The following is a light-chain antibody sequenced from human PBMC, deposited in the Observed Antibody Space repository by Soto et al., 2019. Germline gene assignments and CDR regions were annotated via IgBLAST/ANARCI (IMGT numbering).Light chain of an antibody. CDR1: QSVSSSY. CDR2: DAS. J-gene: IGKJ1*01. V-gene: IGKV3-20*01. CDR3: QQYGTSPQWT. Sequence: ENVLTQSPGTLSLSPGERATLSCRASQSVSSSYLAWYQQKPGLAPRLLIYDASSRATGIPDRFSGSGSGTDFTLTISRLEPEDFAVYYCQQYGTSPQWTFGQGTKVEIK.